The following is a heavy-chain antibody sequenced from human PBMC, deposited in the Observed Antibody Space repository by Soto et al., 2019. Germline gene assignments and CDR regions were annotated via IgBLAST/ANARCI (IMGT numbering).Heavy chain of an antibody. Sequence: GSLRLSCAASGFTFSSYAMNWVRQTQEKGLEWVSSISSTSSYTHYSDSVKGRFAISRDNANNSLFLQMNSLRAEDTATYYCARDLALAGNYWGQGVLVTVSS. D-gene: IGHD6-19*01. CDR2: ISSTSSYT. V-gene: IGHV3-21*01. CDR1: GFTFSSYA. CDR3: ARDLALAGNY. J-gene: IGHJ4*02.